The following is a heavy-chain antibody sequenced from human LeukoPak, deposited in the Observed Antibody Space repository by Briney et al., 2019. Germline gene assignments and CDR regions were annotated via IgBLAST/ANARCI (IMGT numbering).Heavy chain of an antibody. V-gene: IGHV4-4*07. J-gene: IGHJ6*03. CDR1: GGSISSYF. CDR2: IYTSGST. Sequence: PSETLSLTCTVSGGSISSYFWSWIRQPAGKGLEWIGRIYTSGSTKYNPSLKSRVTMSVDTSKNQFSLKLSSVTAADTAVYYRAGIKSSGWGAGMDVWGKGTTVTISS. CDR3: AGIKSSGWGAGMDV. D-gene: IGHD6-19*01.